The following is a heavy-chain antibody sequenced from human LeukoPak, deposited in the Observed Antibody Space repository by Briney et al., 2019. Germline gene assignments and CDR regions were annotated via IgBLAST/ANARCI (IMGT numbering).Heavy chain of an antibody. D-gene: IGHD3-16*01. J-gene: IGHJ4*02. Sequence: GGSLRLSCTAPGFSYSGYSMHWVSQAPGKGLEWVSGIQRDGSSPTYADSVKGRFTICRDNAKGSVYLQMNLLRAEDTAVYYCSRGHYGLDYWGQGSLVTVSS. CDR1: GFSYSGYS. CDR2: IQRDGSSP. V-gene: IGHV3-74*01. CDR3: SRGHYGLDY.